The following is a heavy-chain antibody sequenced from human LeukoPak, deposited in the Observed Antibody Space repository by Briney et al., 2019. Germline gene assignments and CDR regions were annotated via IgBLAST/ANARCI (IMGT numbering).Heavy chain of an antibody. CDR1: EYTFTGYY. D-gene: IGHD3-16*01. Sequence: GASVKVSCKASEYTFTGYYLHWVRQAPGQGLEWMGIINPSGGDTTYAQKFQGRLSMTRDMSTSTVYMELSSLRSEDTAVYYCARTFYEQMPHFDYWGQGTLVTVSS. CDR2: INPSGGDT. CDR3: ARTFYEQMPHFDY. J-gene: IGHJ4*02. V-gene: IGHV1-46*01.